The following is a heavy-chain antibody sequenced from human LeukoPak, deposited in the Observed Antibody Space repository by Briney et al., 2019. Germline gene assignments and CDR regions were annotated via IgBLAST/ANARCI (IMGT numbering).Heavy chain of an antibody. Sequence: GESLKISCKGSGYSFTSYWIGWVRQLPGKGLEWMGIIYPGDSDTRYSPSFQGQVTISADKSISTAYLQWSSLKASDTAMYYCARHYGSLLAGDAFDIWGQGAMVTVSS. CDR3: ARHYGSLLAGDAFDI. V-gene: IGHV5-51*01. D-gene: IGHD3-10*01. J-gene: IGHJ3*02. CDR1: GYSFTSYW. CDR2: IYPGDSDT.